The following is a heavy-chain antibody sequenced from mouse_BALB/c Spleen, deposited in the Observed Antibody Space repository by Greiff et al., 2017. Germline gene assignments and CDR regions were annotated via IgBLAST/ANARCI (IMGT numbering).Heavy chain of an antibody. Sequence: QVQLQQSGAELVRPGVSVKISCKGSGYTFTDYAMHWVKQSHAKSLEWIGVISTYYGDASYNQKFKGKATMTVDKSSSTAYMELARLTSEDSAIYYCARSKGNGNYFDVWGAGTTVTVSS. CDR1: GYTFTDYA. J-gene: IGHJ1*01. CDR2: ISTYYGDA. V-gene: IGHV1S137*01. D-gene: IGHD2-1*01. CDR3: ARSKGNGNYFDV.